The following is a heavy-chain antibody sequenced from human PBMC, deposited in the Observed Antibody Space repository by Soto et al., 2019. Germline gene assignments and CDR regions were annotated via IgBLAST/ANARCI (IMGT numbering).Heavy chain of an antibody. J-gene: IGHJ5*02. Sequence: PSETLSLSCTVSGGSVSSGSYYWSWIRQPPGKGLEWIGYIYYSGSTNYNPSLKSRVTISVDTSKNQFSLKLSSVTAADTAVYYCAIRGNYYDSSCYRPRGQGTFLTVSS. CDR2: IYYSGST. V-gene: IGHV4-61*01. D-gene: IGHD3-22*01. CDR3: AIRGNYYDSSCYRP. CDR1: GGSVSSGSYY.